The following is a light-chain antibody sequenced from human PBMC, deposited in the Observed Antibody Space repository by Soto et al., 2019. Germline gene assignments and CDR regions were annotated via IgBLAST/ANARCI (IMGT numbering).Light chain of an antibody. CDR2: EVS. CDR1: TNDVGGYNY. Sequence: QSALTQPASVSGSPGQSITISCTGTTNDVGGYNYVSWYQQHPGKAPKLLIFEVSSRPSGVSNRFSGSKSGDTASLTISGLQAEDEADYYCCSYGGTYTRNWVFGGGTKLTVL. J-gene: IGLJ3*02. V-gene: IGLV2-14*01. CDR3: CSYGGTYTRNWV.